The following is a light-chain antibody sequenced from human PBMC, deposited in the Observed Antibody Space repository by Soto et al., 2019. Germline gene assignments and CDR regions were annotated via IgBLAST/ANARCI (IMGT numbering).Light chain of an antibody. CDR1: SGHSSYI. Sequence: QPVLTQSSSASASLASSVKLTCTLSSGHSSYIIAWHQQQPGKAPRYLMKLEGSGSYNKGSGVPDRFSGSSSGADRYLTISNLQFEDEADYYCETWDSNSWVFGGGTKVTVL. CDR3: ETWDSNSWV. CDR2: LEGSGSY. J-gene: IGLJ3*02. V-gene: IGLV4-60*02.